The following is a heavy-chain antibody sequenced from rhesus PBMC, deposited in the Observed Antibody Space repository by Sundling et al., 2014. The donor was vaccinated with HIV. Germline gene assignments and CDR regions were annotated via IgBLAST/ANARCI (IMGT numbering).Heavy chain of an antibody. J-gene: IGHJ6*01. CDR2: MSYSGDT. V-gene: IGHV4-65*01. CDR1: VGSIISSNW. D-gene: IGHD1-1*01. CDR3: AKDNVWKYGLDS. Sequence: QLQLQESGPGLVKPSETLSLTCAVSVGSIISSNWWSWIRQAPGKGLEYLGFMSYSGDTYYNPSLKSRVSISKDTSKNQFSLNLGSVSVADTAVYYCAKDNVWKYGLDSWGQGVAVTVSS.